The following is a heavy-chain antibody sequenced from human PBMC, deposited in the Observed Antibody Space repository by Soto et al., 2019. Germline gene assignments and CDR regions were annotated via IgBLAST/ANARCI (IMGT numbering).Heavy chain of an antibody. J-gene: IGHJ3*02. Sequence: GGSLRLSCAASGFTFSSYWMSWVRQAPGKGLEWVANIKQDGSEKYYVDSVKGRFTISRDNAKNSLYLQMNSLRAEDTAVYYCARGVIAGGDAFDIWGQGTMVTVSS. D-gene: IGHD6-13*01. CDR2: IKQDGSEK. CDR3: ARGVIAGGDAFDI. V-gene: IGHV3-7*01. CDR1: GFTFSSYW.